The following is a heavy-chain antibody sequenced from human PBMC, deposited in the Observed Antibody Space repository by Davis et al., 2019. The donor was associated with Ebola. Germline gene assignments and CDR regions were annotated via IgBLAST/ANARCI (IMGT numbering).Heavy chain of an antibody. CDR1: GFTFSSYG. D-gene: IGHD3-3*01. J-gene: IGHJ4*02. CDR3: AKEHSEYYDFWSGYWDY. Sequence: PGGSLRLSCAASGFTFSSYGMHWVRQAPGKGLEWVANIKQDGSEKYYVDSVKGRFTISRDNAKNSVYLQMNSLRAEDTAVYYCAKEHSEYYDFWSGYWDYWGQGTLVTVSS. V-gene: IGHV3-7*01. CDR2: IKQDGSEK.